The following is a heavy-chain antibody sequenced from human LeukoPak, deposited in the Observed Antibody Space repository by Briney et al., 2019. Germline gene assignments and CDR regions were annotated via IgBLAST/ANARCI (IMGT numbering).Heavy chain of an antibody. J-gene: IGHJ4*02. V-gene: IGHV3-53*01. Sequence: GGSLRHSCAASGFTVSSNYMSWVRQAPGKGLEWVSVIYSGGSTYYADSVKGRFTISRDNSKNTLYLQMNSLRAEDTAVYYCAKSLLRPGYWGQGTLVTVSS. D-gene: IGHD3-3*01. CDR3: AKSLLRPGY. CDR2: IYSGGST. CDR1: GFTVSSNY.